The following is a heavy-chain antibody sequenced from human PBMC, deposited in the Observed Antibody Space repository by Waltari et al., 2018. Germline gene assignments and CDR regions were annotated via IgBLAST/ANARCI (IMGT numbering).Heavy chain of an antibody. J-gene: IGHJ5*02. D-gene: IGHD3-22*01. CDR1: GFTFSDSY. V-gene: IGHV3-11*06. Sequence: QLQLVESGVGLVKPGGSLRLSCAASGFTFSDSYMHWIRQAPGKGLEWISYVSPTGTYTHYADSVKGRFSLSRDNAKNSLHLQMNSLRAEDTAVYYCARDFDTSGWFDPWGQGTLVTVSS. CDR2: VSPTGTYT. CDR3: ARDFDTSGWFDP.